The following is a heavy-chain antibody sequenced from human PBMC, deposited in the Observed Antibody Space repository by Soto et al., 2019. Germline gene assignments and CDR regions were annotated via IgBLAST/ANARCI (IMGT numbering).Heavy chain of an antibody. J-gene: IGHJ4*02. CDR2: VYYSGST. CDR3: GRLEGLATISYYFDY. V-gene: IGHV4-39*01. D-gene: IGHD3-9*01. Sequence: QLQLQESGPGLVKPSETLSLTCTVSGVSVSSSSYYWVWVRQPPGKGLEWIGSVYYSGSTYYNPSLESRVTISVDKSKNQFSLKLMSLSAADTAVYYCGRLEGLATISYYFDYWGQGALVTVSS. CDR1: GVSVSSSSYY.